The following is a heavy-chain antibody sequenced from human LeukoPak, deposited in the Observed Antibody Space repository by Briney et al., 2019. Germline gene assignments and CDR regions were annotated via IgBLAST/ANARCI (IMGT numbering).Heavy chain of an antibody. CDR3: ARTQITIFGVVTARYFDY. J-gene: IGHJ4*02. Sequence: GGSLRLSCTASGFTFNNYGMHWVRQAPGKGLEWVAFMQYDGSNKYYADSVKGRFTISRDNSKNTLYLQMNSLRAEDTAVYYCARTQITIFGVVTARYFDYWGQGTLVTVSS. CDR2: MQYDGSNK. D-gene: IGHD3-3*01. V-gene: IGHV3-30*02. CDR1: GFTFNNYG.